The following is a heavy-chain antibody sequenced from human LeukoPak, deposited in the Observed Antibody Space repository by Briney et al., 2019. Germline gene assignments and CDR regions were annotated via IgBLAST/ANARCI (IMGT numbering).Heavy chain of an antibody. D-gene: IGHD3-22*01. CDR3: ARDLGSNYDSSGYYMNAFDI. Sequence: GGSLRLSCAASGFTFSSYWMTWVRQAPGKGLEWVANIKQDGSKKYYVDSVKGRFTISRDNAKNSLFLQMDSLRAEDTAVYYCARDLGSNYDSSGYYMNAFDIWGQGTVVTVSS. CDR2: IKQDGSKK. J-gene: IGHJ3*02. V-gene: IGHV3-7*01. CDR1: GFTFSSYW.